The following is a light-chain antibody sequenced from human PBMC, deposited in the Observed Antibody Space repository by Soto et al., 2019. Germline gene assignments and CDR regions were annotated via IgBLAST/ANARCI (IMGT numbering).Light chain of an antibody. CDR2: DAS. Sequence: DIGLTQSPATLSWSPREIVTVSFMASQYVANSLAWYQQKPGQAPRLLIYDASDRAAGIPGRFSGSGSGTDFTLTISSLEPEDFAIYYCQQRSNWPPITFGQGTRLEIK. V-gene: IGKV3-11*01. J-gene: IGKJ5*01. CDR3: QQRSNWPPIT. CDR1: QYVANS.